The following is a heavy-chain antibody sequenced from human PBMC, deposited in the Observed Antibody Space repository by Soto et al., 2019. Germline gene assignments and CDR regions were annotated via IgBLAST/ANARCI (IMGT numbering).Heavy chain of an antibody. CDR3: ARAAYGDRDY. CDR2: IRNKAKSYTT. V-gene: IGHV3-72*01. J-gene: IGHJ4*02. D-gene: IGHD4-17*01. Sequence: EVQLVESGGGLVQPGGSLRLSCAASGFIFSDHYMDWVRQAPGKGPGWVGRIRNKAKSYTTDYAASVKGRFTISGDDSKNSVYRQMNSVNTEDTGVYYGARAAYGDRDYWGQGTLVAVSS. CDR1: GFIFSDHY.